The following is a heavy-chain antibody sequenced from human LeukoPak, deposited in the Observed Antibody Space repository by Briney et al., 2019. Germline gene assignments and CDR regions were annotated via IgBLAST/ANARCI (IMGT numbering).Heavy chain of an antibody. CDR3: ATFQAYANSGHLRPYFDY. Sequence: ASVKVSCKISGYSLTELAIHWVRQAPGKGLEWMGGSDPEDVKTSFAEKFQGRVTFTEDTSTDTAFMELSRLRSDDTAVYYCATFQAYANSGHLRPYFDYWGREPWSPSPQ. V-gene: IGHV1-24*01. J-gene: IGHJ4*02. CDR2: SDPEDVKT. D-gene: IGHD3-22*01. CDR1: GYSLTELA.